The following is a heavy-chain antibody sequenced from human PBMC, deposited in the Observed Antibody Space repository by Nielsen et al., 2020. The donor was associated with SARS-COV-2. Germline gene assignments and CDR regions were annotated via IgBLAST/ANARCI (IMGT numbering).Heavy chain of an antibody. CDR1: GCSISTGSHY. CDR3: VRIDMATISVDY. V-gene: IGHV4-61*01. Sequence: GSLRLSCIVSGCSISTGSHYWSWIRPPPGKGLEWFGYIFYRGNTNYNPSLKSRVTISVDTSKNQFSLKVNSVTAADTAVYYCVRIDMATISVDYWGRGTLVTVSS. J-gene: IGHJ4*02. CDR2: IFYRGNT. D-gene: IGHD5-24*01.